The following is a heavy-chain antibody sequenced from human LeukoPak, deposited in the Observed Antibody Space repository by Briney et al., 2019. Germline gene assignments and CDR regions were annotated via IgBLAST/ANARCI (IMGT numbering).Heavy chain of an antibody. Sequence: PGGSLRLSCAASGFIFDDYGMHWVRQAPGKGLEWVSLISGDGVNTFYADSVKGRFTISRDNSKNSLYMQVNSLRTEDTALYYWAKDRCPDSGYDSSFEYWGQGTLVTVSS. D-gene: IGHD5-12*01. V-gene: IGHV3-43*02. CDR1: GFIFDDYG. CDR2: ISGDGVNT. J-gene: IGHJ4*02. CDR3: AKDRCPDSGYDSSFEY.